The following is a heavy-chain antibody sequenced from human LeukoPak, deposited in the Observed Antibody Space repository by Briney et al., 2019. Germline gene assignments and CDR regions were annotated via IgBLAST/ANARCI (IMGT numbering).Heavy chain of an antibody. CDR1: GYTLTELS. CDR3: ARHRDFDSTGYYYPLFDY. V-gene: IGHV1-2*02. Sequence: ASVKVSCKVSGYTLTELSMHWVRQAPGKGLEWMGWINANHGGTNYAQQFQGRVTMTRDTSISTAYMELSRLRSGDAAVYYCARHRDFDSTGYYYPLFDYWGQGTLVTVSS. D-gene: IGHD3-22*01. J-gene: IGHJ4*02. CDR2: INANHGGT.